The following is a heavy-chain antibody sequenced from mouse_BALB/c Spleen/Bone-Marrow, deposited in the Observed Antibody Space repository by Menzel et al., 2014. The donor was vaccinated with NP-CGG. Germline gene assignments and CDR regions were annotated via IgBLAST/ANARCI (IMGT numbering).Heavy chain of an antibody. CDR1: GFDFSRYW. Sequence: EVQRVESGGGLVQPGGSLKLSCAASGFDFSRYWMSWVRQAPGKGLEWIGKINPDSSTINYTPSLKDKFIISRDNAKNTLYLQMSKVRSEDTALYYCASLHYYGFFAYWGQGTLVTVSA. V-gene: IGHV4-1*02. CDR2: INPDSSTI. CDR3: ASLHYYGFFAY. D-gene: IGHD1-2*01. J-gene: IGHJ3*01.